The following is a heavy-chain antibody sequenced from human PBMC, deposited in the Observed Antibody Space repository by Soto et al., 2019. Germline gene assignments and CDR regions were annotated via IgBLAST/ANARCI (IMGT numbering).Heavy chain of an antibody. Sequence: QVQLVESGGGVVQPGRSLILSCAASGFTFTSFAFHWVRQAPGKGLEWVTVISFDGSNQYYADSVKGRFTIARDDSKNTLYLQMNSLRTEDTAVYYCARGLETTPDFWGQGTLVTVAS. CDR3: ARGLETTPDF. V-gene: IGHV3-30*03. CDR2: ISFDGSNQ. CDR1: GFTFTSFA. D-gene: IGHD4-17*01. J-gene: IGHJ4*02.